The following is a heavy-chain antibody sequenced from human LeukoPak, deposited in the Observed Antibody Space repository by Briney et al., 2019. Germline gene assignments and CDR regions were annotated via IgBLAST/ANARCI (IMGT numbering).Heavy chain of an antibody. V-gene: IGHV4-34*01. CDR1: GESFNGYY. CDR2: INHSGTT. D-gene: IGHD3-10*01. J-gene: IGHJ4*02. CDR3: ARGRYGGGAH. Sequence: SETLSLTCAVYGESFNGYYWSWIRQPPGKGLEWIGEINHSGTTNYNPSLKSRDTISGDTSKNQFSLKLNSVTAADTAVYYCARGRYGGGAHWGQGTLVTVSS.